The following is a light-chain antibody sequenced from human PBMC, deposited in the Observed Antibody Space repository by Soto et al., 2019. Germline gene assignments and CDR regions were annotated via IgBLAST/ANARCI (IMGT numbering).Light chain of an antibody. CDR2: DVN. J-gene: IGLJ3*02. CDR3: CSYAGRYSSVV. V-gene: IGLV2-11*01. Sequence: QSALTQPRSVSGSPGQSVAISCTGTSSDVGGYNYVSWYQHHPGKAPEILLYDVNKRPSGVPDRFSGSKSGNTASLTISGLQAEDEADYYCCSYAGRYSSVVFGGGTKLTVL. CDR1: SSDVGGYNY.